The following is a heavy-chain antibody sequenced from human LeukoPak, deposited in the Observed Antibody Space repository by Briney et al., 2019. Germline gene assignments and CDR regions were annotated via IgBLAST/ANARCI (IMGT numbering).Heavy chain of an antibody. CDR2: IKPNSGGT. CDR1: GYMFTGYY. J-gene: IGHJ4*02. D-gene: IGHD3-22*01. CDR3: ARTNYYDSSGYYLGY. Sequence: ASVKVSCKASGYMFTGYYMHWVRQAPGEGLQWMGWIKPNSGGTNYAQKFQGRVTMTRDTSISTAYMELSRLRSDDTAVYYRARTNYYDSSGYYLGYWGQGTLVTVSS. V-gene: IGHV1-2*02.